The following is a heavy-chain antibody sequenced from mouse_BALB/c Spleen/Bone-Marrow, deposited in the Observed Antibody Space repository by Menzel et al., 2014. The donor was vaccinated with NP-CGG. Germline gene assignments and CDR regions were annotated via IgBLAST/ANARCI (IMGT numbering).Heavy chain of an antibody. D-gene: IGHD2-1*01. Sequence: VQLQQSGAELAKPGAPVKMSCKASGYTFTNYWMHWVKRRPGQGLEWIGYINPSTGYTDYNQKFKDKATLTADKSSSTAYMQLSSLTSEDSAVYYCARSYGNYVDYWGQGTTLTVSS. V-gene: IGHV1-7*01. J-gene: IGHJ2*01. CDR1: GYTFTNYW. CDR2: INPSTGYT. CDR3: ARSYGNYVDY.